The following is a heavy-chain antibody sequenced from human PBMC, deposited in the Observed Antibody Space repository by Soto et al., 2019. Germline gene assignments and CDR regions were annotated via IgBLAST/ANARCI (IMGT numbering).Heavy chain of an antibody. CDR1: GFTFSSYD. J-gene: IGHJ6*02. D-gene: IGHD2-2*01. Sequence: GGSLRLSCAASGFTFSSYDMHWVRQATGKGLEWVSAIGTAGDTYYPGSVKGRFTISRENAKNSLYLQMNSLRAGDTAVYYCARALPGVVVPAAMTHYYYGMDVWGQGTTVTVSS. CDR3: ARALPGVVVPAAMTHYYYGMDV. V-gene: IGHV3-13*04. CDR2: IGTAGDT.